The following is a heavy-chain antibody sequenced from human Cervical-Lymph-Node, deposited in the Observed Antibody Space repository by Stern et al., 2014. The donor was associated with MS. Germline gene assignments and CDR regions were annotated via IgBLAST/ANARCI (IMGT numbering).Heavy chain of an antibody. D-gene: IGHD3-10*01. Sequence: VQLVESGGGVVQPARSLGLSCAASGFRYSNYAVPWVRQAPGKGRERVAVASYDGNKYSADSVKGRFTVSRDNSKNALYLQMNSLRTEDTAVYYCARDRGIDDAFDLWGQGTMVTVSA. V-gene: IGHV3-30*16. J-gene: IGHJ3*01. CDR1: GFRYSNYA. CDR2: ASYDGNK. CDR3: ARDRGIDDAFDL.